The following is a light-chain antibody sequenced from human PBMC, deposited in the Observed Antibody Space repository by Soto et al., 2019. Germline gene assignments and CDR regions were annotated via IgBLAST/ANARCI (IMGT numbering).Light chain of an antibody. Sequence: DLQMPQSLSTLSASVGDRVTLTCRASESISHWLSLYQQPPGKPTHLLIYKASSLKSGPPLRFSGSGSGTEFTLTINRLPPDDFATYYRQQGDTSRTVGQGTQVDIK. CDR2: KAS. CDR1: ESISHW. V-gene: IGKV1-5*03. CDR3: QQGDTSRT. J-gene: IGKJ1*01.